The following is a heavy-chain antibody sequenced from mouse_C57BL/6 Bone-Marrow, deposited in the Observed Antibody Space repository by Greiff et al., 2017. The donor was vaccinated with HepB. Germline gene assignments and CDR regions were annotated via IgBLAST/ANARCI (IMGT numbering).Heavy chain of an antibody. V-gene: IGHV5-15*01. CDR2: ISNLAYSI. CDR1: GFTFSDYG. CDR3: ARIWLRRNAMDY. J-gene: IGHJ4*01. Sequence: EVQGVESGGGLVQPGGSLKLSCAASGFTFSDYGMAWVRQAPRKGPEWVAFISNLAYSIYYADTVTGRFTISRENAKNTLYLEMSSLRSEDTAMYYCARIWLRRNAMDYWGQGTSVTVSS. D-gene: IGHD2-2*01.